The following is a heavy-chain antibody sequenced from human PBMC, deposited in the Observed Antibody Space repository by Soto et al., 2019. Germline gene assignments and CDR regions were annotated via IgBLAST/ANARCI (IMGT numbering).Heavy chain of an antibody. CDR3: AREGRGKKAGYNGLVSLGY. Sequence: SVKVYCKVSGSRFSNYVISWVRQAPGHGLEWLGRIIPILNSTKYAQSFQGRVTITADKSTSTASLELSSLRSDDTAVYYCAREGRGKKAGYNGLVSLGYWGQGTMVTV. CDR1: GSRFSNYV. CDR2: IIPILNST. J-gene: IGHJ4*02. D-gene: IGHD2-2*02. V-gene: IGHV1-69*10.